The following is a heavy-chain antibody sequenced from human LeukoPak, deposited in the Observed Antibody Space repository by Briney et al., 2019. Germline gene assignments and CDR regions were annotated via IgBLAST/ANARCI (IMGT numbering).Heavy chain of an antibody. D-gene: IGHD1-7*01. CDR1: GFSISRGFY. J-gene: IGHJ5*02. Sequence: PSETLSLTCSVSGFSISRGFYWGWIRQPPGKGLEWIGNIHYSGETYFNPSLKSRLTMSVDTSKNQFSLNLSSVTAADTAVYYCARGAYNWNYVSWFDPWGQGTLVTVSS. CDR2: IHYSGET. CDR3: ARGAYNWNYVSWFDP. V-gene: IGHV4-38-2*02.